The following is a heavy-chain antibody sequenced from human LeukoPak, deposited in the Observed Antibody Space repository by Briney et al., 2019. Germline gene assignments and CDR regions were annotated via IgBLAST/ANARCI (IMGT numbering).Heavy chain of an antibody. CDR2: ISYDGSNK. V-gene: IGHV3-30*18. D-gene: IGHD3-10*01. J-gene: IGHJ4*02. Sequence: QTGGSLRLSCAASGFTFSSYGMHWVRQAPGKGLEWVTLISYDGSNKFYADSVKGRFTISRDNSKNTLYLQLNSLRAEDTAVYYCAKDLVRRFGGLDYWGQGTLVTVSS. CDR1: GFTFSSYG. CDR3: AKDLVRRFGGLDY.